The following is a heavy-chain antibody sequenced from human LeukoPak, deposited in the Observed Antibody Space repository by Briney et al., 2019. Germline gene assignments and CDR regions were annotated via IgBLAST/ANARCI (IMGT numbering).Heavy chain of an antibody. V-gene: IGHV3-33*01. Sequence: GGSLRLSCAASGFTFSSYGMHWVRQAPGKGLEWVAVIWYDGSNKYYADSVKGRFTISRGNSKNTLYLQMNSLRAEDTAVYYCARGPSGYDWEGSFDYWGRGTLVTVSS. J-gene: IGHJ4*02. CDR3: ARGPSGYDWEGSFDY. D-gene: IGHD5-12*01. CDR2: IWYDGSNK. CDR1: GFTFSSYG.